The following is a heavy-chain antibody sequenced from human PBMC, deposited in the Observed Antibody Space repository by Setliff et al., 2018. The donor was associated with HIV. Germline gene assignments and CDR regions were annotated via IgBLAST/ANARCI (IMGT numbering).Heavy chain of an antibody. D-gene: IGHD7-27*01. CDR2: IHWNGHRT. CDR1: GFTVSTNY. Sequence: PGGSLRLSCAASGFTVSTNYMSWVRQAPGKGLEWVSGIHWNGHRTAYADSVKGRFTISRDNAKNSLSLQMDGLRAEDTAIYYCARLNWGPWGPGTLVTVS. V-gene: IGHV3-20*04. CDR3: ARLNWGP. J-gene: IGHJ5*02.